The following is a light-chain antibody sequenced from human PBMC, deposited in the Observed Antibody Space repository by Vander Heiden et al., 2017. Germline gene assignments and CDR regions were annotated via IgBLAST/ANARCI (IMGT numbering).Light chain of an antibody. CDR1: QSVSSN. J-gene: IGKJ1*01. V-gene: IGKV3-15*01. Sequence: EIVMTQSPATLSVSPGERATLSCRASQSVSSNLAWYQQKPGQAPRLLIYGASTRATGIPARFSGRGSGTEFTLTISSLQSEDFAVYYCQQYKNWPRTFGPGTKVEIK. CDR2: GAS. CDR3: QQYKNWPRT.